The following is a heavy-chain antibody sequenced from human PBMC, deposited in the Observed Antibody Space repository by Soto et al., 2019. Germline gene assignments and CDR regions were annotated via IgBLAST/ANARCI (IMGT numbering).Heavy chain of an antibody. Sequence: ASVKVSCKISGHTLTELSIHWVRQAPGKGLEWMGGFDPEGGEAIYAQKWHGRVTLTTDTSTSTAYMELRSLRSDDTAIYYCARDPHEFWTSYWFDPWGQGTPVTVSS. CDR1: GHTLTELS. V-gene: IGHV1-24*01. CDR3: ARDPHEFWTSYWFDP. CDR2: FDPEGGEA. D-gene: IGHD3-3*01. J-gene: IGHJ5*02.